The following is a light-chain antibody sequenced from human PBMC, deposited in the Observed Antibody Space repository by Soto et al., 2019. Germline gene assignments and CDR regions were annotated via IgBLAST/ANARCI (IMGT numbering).Light chain of an antibody. J-gene: IGLJ2*01. Sequence: QSALTQPASVSGSPGQSITIACTGTSRDVGGYNYVSWYQQHPGKAPKLMIYEVTNRPSGVSNRFSGSKSDNTASLTISGLQAEDESDYYCSSYTSGSTLVFGGGTKLTVL. CDR3: SSYTSGSTLV. CDR2: EVT. V-gene: IGLV2-14*01. CDR1: SRDVGGYNY.